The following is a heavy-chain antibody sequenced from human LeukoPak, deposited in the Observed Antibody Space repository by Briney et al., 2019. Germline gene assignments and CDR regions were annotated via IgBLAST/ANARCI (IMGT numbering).Heavy chain of an antibody. D-gene: IGHD3-10*01. CDR1: GGSISSYY. Sequence: SETLSLTCTVSGGSISSYYWSWIRQPPGKGLEWIGYIYYSGSTNYNPSLKSRATISVDTSKNQFSLKLSSVTAADTAVYYCARGLYGSGPVSDYWGQGTLVTVSS. V-gene: IGHV4-59*01. CDR3: ARGLYGSGPVSDY. CDR2: IYYSGST. J-gene: IGHJ4*02.